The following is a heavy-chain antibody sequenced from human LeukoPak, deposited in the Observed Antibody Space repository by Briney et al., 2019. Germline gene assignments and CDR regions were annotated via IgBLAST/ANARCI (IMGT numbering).Heavy chain of an antibody. CDR3: ARQPSGTAAFGI. Sequence: KPSETLSLTCAVSGGSITGYYWSWIRQPPGKGLEWIAYIYYSGDPNYNPSFKGRVTISVDTSNNQFSLKLSSVAAADTAIYYCARQPSGTAAFGIWGQGTMVTVSS. CDR2: IYYSGDP. CDR1: GGSITGYY. D-gene: IGHD1/OR15-1a*01. J-gene: IGHJ3*02. V-gene: IGHV4-59*08.